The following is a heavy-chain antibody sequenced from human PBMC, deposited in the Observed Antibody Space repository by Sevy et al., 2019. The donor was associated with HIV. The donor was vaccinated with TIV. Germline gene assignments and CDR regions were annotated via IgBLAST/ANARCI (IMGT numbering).Heavy chain of an antibody. CDR3: ARDEGVTTRNAFDI. Sequence: ASVKVSCKASGYTFTSYGISWVRQAPGQGLEWMGWISAYNGNTNYAQKLQGRVTMTTDTSTSTAYMELRSLGSDDTAVYYCARDEGVTTRNAFDIWGQGTMVTVSS. CDR2: ISAYNGNT. CDR1: GYTFTSYG. J-gene: IGHJ3*02. V-gene: IGHV1-18*01. D-gene: IGHD4-17*01.